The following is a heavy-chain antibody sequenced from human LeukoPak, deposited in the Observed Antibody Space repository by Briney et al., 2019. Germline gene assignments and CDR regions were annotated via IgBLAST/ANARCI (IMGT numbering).Heavy chain of an antibody. J-gene: IGHJ4*02. Sequence: GGSLRLSCAASGFTFDRYWMHWVRQTPGKRLGWVSRINQDGRYITYADSVQGRFTISRDTAKNTLFLQMNSLRAEDTAVYYCAREARVGGALQYWGQGTPVTVSS. CDR3: AREARVGGALQY. D-gene: IGHD1-26*01. V-gene: IGHV3-74*01. CDR2: INQDGRYI. CDR1: GFTFDRYW.